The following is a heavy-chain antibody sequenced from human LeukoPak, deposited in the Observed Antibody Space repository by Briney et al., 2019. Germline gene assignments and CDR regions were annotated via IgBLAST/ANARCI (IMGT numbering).Heavy chain of an antibody. J-gene: IGHJ4*02. D-gene: IGHD2-21*02. Sequence: ASVKVSCKASGGTFSSYAISWVRQAPGQGLEWMGRIIPILGIANYAQKFQGRVTITADKSTSTAYMELRSLRSDDTAVYYCARVSLSPPIVVVTAIDYWGQGTLVTVSS. CDR1: GGTFSSYA. V-gene: IGHV1-69*04. CDR3: ARVSLSPPIVVVTAIDY. CDR2: IIPILGIA.